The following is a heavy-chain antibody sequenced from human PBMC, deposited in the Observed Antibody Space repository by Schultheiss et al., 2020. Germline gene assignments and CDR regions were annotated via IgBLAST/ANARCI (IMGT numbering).Heavy chain of an antibody. CDR3: ARLSGTYGSDCDY. CDR1: GGSFSGYY. D-gene: IGHD1-26*01. V-gene: IGHV4-34*01. CDR2: IYYSGSA. J-gene: IGHJ4*02. Sequence: SETLSLTCAVYGGSFSGYYWGWIRQSPETRLEWIGSIYYSGSAHYNPSLRSRVTISVDTSKNQFSLKLSSVTAADTAVYYCARLSGTYGSDCDYWGQGTLVTVSS.